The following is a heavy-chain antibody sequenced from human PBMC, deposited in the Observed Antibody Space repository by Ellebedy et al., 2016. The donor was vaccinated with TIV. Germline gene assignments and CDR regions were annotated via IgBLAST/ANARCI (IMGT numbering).Heavy chain of an antibody. CDR1: GFTFSDAT. CDR3: ARGNSGF. J-gene: IGHJ4*02. D-gene: IGHD4-23*01. V-gene: IGHV3-73*01. CDR2: MRSKANSYAT. Sequence: GESLKISXAASGFTFSDATIHWVRQASGKGLEWVGRMRSKANSYATAYAASVKGRFTISRDDSKNTAYLEMNSLRDEDTAMYYCARGNSGFWGQGTLVTVSS.